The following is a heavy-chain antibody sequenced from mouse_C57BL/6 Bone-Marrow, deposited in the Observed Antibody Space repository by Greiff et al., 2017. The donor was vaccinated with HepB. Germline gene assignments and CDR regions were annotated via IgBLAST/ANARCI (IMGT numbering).Heavy chain of an antibody. CDR1: GFTFSDYG. D-gene: IGHD1-1*01. V-gene: IGHV5-17*01. Sequence: EVHLVESGGGLVKPGRSLKLSCAASGFTFSDYGMHWVRQAPEKGLEWVAYISSGSSTIYYADTVKGRFTISRDNAKNTLFLQMTSLRSEDTAMYYCARLTYLWGQGTLVTVSA. CDR2: ISSGSSTI. CDR3: ARLTYL. J-gene: IGHJ3*01.